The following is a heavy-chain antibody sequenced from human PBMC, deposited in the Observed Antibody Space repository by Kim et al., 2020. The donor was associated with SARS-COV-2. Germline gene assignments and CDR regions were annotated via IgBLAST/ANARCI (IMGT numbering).Heavy chain of an antibody. V-gene: IGHV4-39*07. CDR1: GGSISSSSYY. J-gene: IGHJ5*02. D-gene: IGHD3-10*01. CDR2: IYYSGST. CDR3: ARDPRRMVRGGFDP. Sequence: SETLSLTCTVSGGSISSSSYYWGWIRQPPGKGLEWIGSIYYSGSTYYNPSLKSRVTISVDTSKNQFSLKLSSVTAADTAVYYCARDPRRMVRGGFDPWGQGTLVTVSS.